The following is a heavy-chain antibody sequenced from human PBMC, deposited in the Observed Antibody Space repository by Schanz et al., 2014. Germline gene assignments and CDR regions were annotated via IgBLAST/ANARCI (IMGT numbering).Heavy chain of an antibody. V-gene: IGHV3-15*01. J-gene: IGHJ3*02. Sequence: EVQLVESGGGLVKPGGSLRLSCAASTSIFNHAWMSWVRQAPGKGLEWLGRIKSKTDGGTRDYAAPVKGRFTISTDDSKNTVYLQMNSLQTEDTAVYYCAKGRFGELSAFDIWGQGTMVTVSS. CDR3: AKGRFGELSAFDI. CDR2: IKSKTDGGTR. D-gene: IGHD3-10*01. CDR1: TSIFNHAW.